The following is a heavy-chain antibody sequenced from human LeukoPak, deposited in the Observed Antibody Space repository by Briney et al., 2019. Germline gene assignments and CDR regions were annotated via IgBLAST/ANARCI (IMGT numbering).Heavy chain of an antibody. CDR1: GFFFSGYW. CDR2: LDQDGSEK. V-gene: IGHV3-7*01. Sequence: PGGSLRLSCAASGFFFSGYWMTWVRQAPGKGLEWVANLDQDGSEKYYVDSVKGRFTISRDNAKKSLYLQMNSLRAEDTAVYYCARDDYGFWTGSHYYYYYLDVWGKGTTVTVSS. J-gene: IGHJ6*03. CDR3: ARDDYGFWTGSHYYYYYLDV. D-gene: IGHD3/OR15-3a*01.